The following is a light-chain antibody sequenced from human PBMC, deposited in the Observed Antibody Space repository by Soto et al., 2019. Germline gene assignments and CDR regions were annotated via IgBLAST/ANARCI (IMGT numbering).Light chain of an antibody. Sequence: QSVLTQPRSVSGSPGQSVTISCTGSSSDVGGYNYVSWYQHHPGKAPQLIIYDVSKRPSGVPDRFSGSKSGNTASLTISGLQADDEADYYCSSYAGTSAVFGGGTKLTVL. CDR2: DVS. CDR1: SSDVGGYNY. CDR3: SSYAGTSAV. J-gene: IGLJ2*01. V-gene: IGLV2-11*01.